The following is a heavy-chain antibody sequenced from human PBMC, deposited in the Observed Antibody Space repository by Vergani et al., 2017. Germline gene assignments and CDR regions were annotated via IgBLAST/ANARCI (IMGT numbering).Heavy chain of an antibody. V-gene: IGHV3-23*01. CDR2: ISGSGGST. D-gene: IGHD3-3*01. J-gene: IGHJ5*02. CDR3: AKDRSYDFCSGYTPNWFDP. Sequence: EVQMLESGGGLVQPGGSLRLSCAASGFTFRSYAMSWVRKAPGKGLEWVSAISGSGGSTYYADSVKGRFTFSRDNSKNTLYLQMNSLRSEYKAVYYCAKDRSYDFCSGYTPNWFDPWGQGTLVTVSS. CDR1: GFTFRSYA.